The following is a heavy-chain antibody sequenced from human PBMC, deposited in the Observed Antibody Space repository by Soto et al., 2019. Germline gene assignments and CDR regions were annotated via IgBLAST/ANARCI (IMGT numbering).Heavy chain of an antibody. CDR3: AKIVTMIVVNLDAFDI. CDR1: GFTFSSYG. Sequence: PGGSLRLSCAASGFTFSSYGMHWVRQAPGKGLEWVAVISYDGSNKYYADSVKGRFTISRDNSENTLYLQMNSLRAEDTAVYYCAKIVTMIVVNLDAFDIWGQGTMVTVSS. CDR2: ISYDGSNK. V-gene: IGHV3-30*18. D-gene: IGHD3-22*01. J-gene: IGHJ3*02.